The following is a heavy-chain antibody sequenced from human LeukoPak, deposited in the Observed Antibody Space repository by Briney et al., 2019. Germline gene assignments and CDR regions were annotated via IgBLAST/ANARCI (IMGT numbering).Heavy chain of an antibody. D-gene: IGHD6-19*01. CDR3: AKDSSVSSGWYEWFDP. J-gene: IGHJ5*02. CDR2: ISGSGGST. Sequence: GGSLRLSCAASGFTFSSYAMSWVRQAPGKGLEWVSAISGSGGSTYYAESVKGRFTISRDNSKNTLYLQMNSLRAEDTAVYYCAKDSSVSSGWYEWFDPWGQGTLVTVSS. CDR1: GFTFSSYA. V-gene: IGHV3-23*01.